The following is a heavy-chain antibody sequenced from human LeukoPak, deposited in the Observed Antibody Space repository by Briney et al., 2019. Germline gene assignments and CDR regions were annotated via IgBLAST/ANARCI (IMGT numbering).Heavy chain of an antibody. Sequence: GESLRLSCATSGFTFSSSTFGSYTMNWVRQAPWKGLEWVSSISSTGTYIYYTDSVKGRFTISRDIANSLLYLQMNSLRADDTAVYYCARDLDYSTGFDYWGQGTLVTVSS. J-gene: IGHJ4*02. CDR2: ISSTGTYI. V-gene: IGHV3-21*01. CDR3: ARDLDYSTGFDY. D-gene: IGHD4-11*01. CDR1: GFTFSSSTFGSYT.